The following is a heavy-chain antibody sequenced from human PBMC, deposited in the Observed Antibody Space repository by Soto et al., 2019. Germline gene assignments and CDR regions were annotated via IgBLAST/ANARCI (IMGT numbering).Heavy chain of an antibody. D-gene: IGHD2-8*02. V-gene: IGHV3-7*03. Sequence: EVQLVESGGGLVQPGGSLRLSCSASGFTYSAYYMNWVRQAPGKGLEWVANIKDDGSTTFYADSVRGRFTISRDNAKKSLYLKMNSLRAEDTAVYYCASLNWVVPPTGPWGQGTLVTVSA. J-gene: IGHJ4*02. CDR3: ASLNWVVPPTGP. CDR2: IKDDGSTT. CDR1: GFTYSAYY.